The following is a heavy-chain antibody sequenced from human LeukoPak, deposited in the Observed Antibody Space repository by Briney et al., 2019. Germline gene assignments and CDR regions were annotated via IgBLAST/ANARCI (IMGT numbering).Heavy chain of an antibody. Sequence: QAGGSLRLSCAASGFTFSSCWMHWVRQAPGKGLVWVSRINSDGSSTSYADSVKGRFTISRDNAKNTLYLQMNSLRAEDTAVYYCARDSRYCSSTSCYQPGIDYWGQGTLVTVSS. D-gene: IGHD2-2*01. CDR1: GFTFSSCW. CDR2: INSDGSST. CDR3: ARDSRYCSSTSCYQPGIDY. V-gene: IGHV3-74*01. J-gene: IGHJ4*02.